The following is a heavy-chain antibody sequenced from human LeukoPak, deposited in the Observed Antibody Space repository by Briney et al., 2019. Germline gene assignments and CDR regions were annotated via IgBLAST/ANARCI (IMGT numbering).Heavy chain of an antibody. CDR2: ISDSGSST. CDR1: GFTFGDYE. D-gene: IGHD3-10*01. Sequence: PGGSLRLSCAASGFTFGDYEMTWVRQRPGKGLESVSGISDSGSSTAYADSVKGRFTIFRDNSKNTLFLQMNSLRAEDTAVYYCAKRAAMVRGIINYYYYAMDVWGQGTTVTVSS. J-gene: IGHJ6*02. CDR3: AKRAAMVRGIINYYYYAMDV. V-gene: IGHV3-23*01.